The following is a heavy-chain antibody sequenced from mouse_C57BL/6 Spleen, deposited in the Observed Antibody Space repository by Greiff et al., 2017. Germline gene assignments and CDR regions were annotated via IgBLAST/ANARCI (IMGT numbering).Heavy chain of an antibody. Sequence: EVKLMESGGGLVKPGGSLKLSCAASGFTFSSYAMSWVRQTPEKRLEWVATISDGGSYTYYPDNVKGRFTISRDNAKNNLYLQMSHLKSEDTAMYYCARGSYYGSSYFYFDYWGQGTTLTVSS. CDR2: ISDGGSYT. D-gene: IGHD1-1*01. V-gene: IGHV5-4*03. CDR3: ARGSYYGSSYFYFDY. J-gene: IGHJ2*01. CDR1: GFTFSSYA.